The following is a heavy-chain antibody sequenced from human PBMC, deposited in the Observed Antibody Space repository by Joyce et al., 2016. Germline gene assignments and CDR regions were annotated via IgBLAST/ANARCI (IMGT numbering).Heavy chain of an antibody. CDR2: TYYRSKWYN. CDR1: GDSVSGNNVA. J-gene: IGHJ4*02. CDR3: ARGSCSGGSCYHIN. V-gene: IGHV6-1*01. Sequence: QVQLQQSDPGLVKASQTLSLTCAISGDSVSGNNVAWNWIRKSPSRGLEWLGRTYYRSKWYNNSAVSMRSRISINPDTSKNQFSLHLNSVTPEDTAIYYCARGSCSGGSCYHINWGQGTLVTVSS. D-gene: IGHD2-15*01.